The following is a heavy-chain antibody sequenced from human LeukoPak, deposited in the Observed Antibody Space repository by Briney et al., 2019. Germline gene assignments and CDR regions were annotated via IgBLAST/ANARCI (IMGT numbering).Heavy chain of an antibody. Sequence: GGSLRLSCAASRFTFSSYGMHWVRQAPGKGLEWVAFIRYDGSNKYYADSVKGRFTISRDNSKNTLYLQMNSLRAEDTAVYYCEITSYSHFEYWGQVALVTVSS. CDR3: EITSYSHFEY. CDR1: RFTFSSYG. J-gene: IGHJ4*02. D-gene: IGHD1-26*01. V-gene: IGHV3-30*02. CDR2: IRYDGSNK.